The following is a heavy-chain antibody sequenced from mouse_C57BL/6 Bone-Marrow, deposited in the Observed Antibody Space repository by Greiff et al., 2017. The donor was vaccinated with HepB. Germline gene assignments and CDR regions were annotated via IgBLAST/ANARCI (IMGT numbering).Heavy chain of an antibody. CDR1: GYTFTDYE. D-gene: IGHD3-2*02. CDR2: IDPETGGT. V-gene: IGHV1-15*01. Sequence: QVQLQQSGAELVRPGASVTLSCKASGYTFTDYEMHWVKQTPVHGLEWIGAIDPETGGTAYNQKFKGKAILTADKSSSTAYMELRSLTSEDSAVYYCTRPQTAQATALDYWGQGTTLTFSS. J-gene: IGHJ2*01. CDR3: TRPQTAQATALDY.